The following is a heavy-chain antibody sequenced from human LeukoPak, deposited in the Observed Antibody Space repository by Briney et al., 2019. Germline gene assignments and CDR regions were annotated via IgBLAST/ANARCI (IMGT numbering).Heavy chain of an antibody. J-gene: IGHJ6*02. CDR1: GFTFSSYS. D-gene: IGHD6-13*01. CDR2: ISSSSSTI. Sequence: GGSLRLSCAASGFTFSSYSMNWVRQAPGKGLEWVSYISSSSSTIYYADSVKGRFTISRDNAKNSLYLQMNSLRAEDTAVYYCARGQQLVRGGQDGMDVWGQGTTVTVSS. CDR3: ARGQQLVRGGQDGMDV. V-gene: IGHV3-48*04.